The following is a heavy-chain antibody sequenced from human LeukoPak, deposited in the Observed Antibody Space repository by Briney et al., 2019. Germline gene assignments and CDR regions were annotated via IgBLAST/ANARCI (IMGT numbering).Heavy chain of an antibody. D-gene: IGHD3-10*01. CDR3: ARGSMVRGVIRPYYYYYGMDV. V-gene: IGHV1-69*06. Sequence: ASVKVSCKASGGTFSSYAIGWVRQAPGQGLEWMGGTIPIFGTANYAQKFQGRVTITADKSTSTAYMELSSLRSEDTAVYYCARGSMVRGVIRPYYYYYGMDVWGKGTTVTVSS. J-gene: IGHJ6*04. CDR2: TIPIFGTA. CDR1: GGTFSSYA.